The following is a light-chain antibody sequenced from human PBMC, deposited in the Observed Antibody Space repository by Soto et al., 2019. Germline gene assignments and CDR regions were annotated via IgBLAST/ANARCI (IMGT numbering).Light chain of an antibody. Sequence: EIVLTQSPGTLSLSPGDRATLSCRASQSVAANYSAWYQQKPGQAPRLLIYDASTRATGIPARFSGSGSGTDFTLTISGLQSEDFAVYYCQQYNNWPQTFGQGTKVDIK. CDR3: QQYNNWPQT. CDR1: QSVAAN. CDR2: DAS. V-gene: IGKV3-15*01. J-gene: IGKJ1*01.